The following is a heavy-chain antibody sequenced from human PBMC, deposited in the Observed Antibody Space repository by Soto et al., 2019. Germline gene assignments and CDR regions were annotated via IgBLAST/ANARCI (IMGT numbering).Heavy chain of an antibody. CDR2: IYHSGST. D-gene: IGHD2-2*01. J-gene: IGHJ5*02. Sequence: TSETLSLTCTVSGGSISSGDYYWSWIRQPPGKGLEWIGYIYHSGSTYYNPSLKSRVTISVDTSKNQFSLKLSSVTAADTAVYYCARERPDAARLDPWGQGTLVTVS. V-gene: IGHV4-30-4*01. CDR1: GGSISSGDYY. CDR3: ARERPDAARLDP.